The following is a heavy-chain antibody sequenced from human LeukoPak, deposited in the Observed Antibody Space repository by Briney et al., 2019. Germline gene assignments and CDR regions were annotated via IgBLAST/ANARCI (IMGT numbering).Heavy chain of an antibody. V-gene: IGHV4-59*01. CDR3: ARVRVIAAERYYYYGTDV. CDR1: GGSISSYY. J-gene: IGHJ6*02. CDR2: IYYSGST. D-gene: IGHD6-25*01. Sequence: SETLSLTCTVSGGSISSYYWSWIRQPPGKGLEWIGYIYYSGSTNYNPSLKSRVTISVDTSKNQFSLKLSSVTAADTAVYYCARVRVIAAERYYYYGTDVWGQGTTVTVSS.